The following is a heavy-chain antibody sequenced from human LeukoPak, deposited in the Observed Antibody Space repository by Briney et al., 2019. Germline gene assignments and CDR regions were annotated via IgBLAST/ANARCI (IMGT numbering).Heavy chain of an antibody. CDR3: ASGHTTYQD. J-gene: IGHJ4*02. V-gene: IGHV1-69*06. CDR2: IIPIFGTA. D-gene: IGHD1-26*01. CDR1: GGTFSSYA. Sequence: SVKVSCKASGGTFSSYAISWVRQAPGQGLEWMGGIIPIFGTANYAQNFQGRVTMTLDTSTDTAYMELSSLRSEDTAVYYCASGHTTYQDWGQGTLVSVSS.